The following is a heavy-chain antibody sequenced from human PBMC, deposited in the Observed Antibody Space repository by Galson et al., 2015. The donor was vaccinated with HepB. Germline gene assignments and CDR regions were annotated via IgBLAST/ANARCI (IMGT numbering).Heavy chain of an antibody. V-gene: IGHV1-18*01. Sequence: QSGAEVKKPGESLKISCKASGYTFTSYGISWVRQAPGQGLEWMGWISAYNGNTNYAQKLQGRVTMTTDTSTSTAYMELRSLRSDDTAVYYCARADYSGSYYPFDYWGQGTLVTVSS. CDR1: GYTFTSYG. D-gene: IGHD1-26*01. CDR2: ISAYNGNT. CDR3: ARADYSGSYYPFDY. J-gene: IGHJ4*02.